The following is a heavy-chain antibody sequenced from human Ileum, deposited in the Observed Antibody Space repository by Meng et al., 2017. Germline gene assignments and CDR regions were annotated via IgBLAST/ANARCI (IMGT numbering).Heavy chain of an antibody. Sequence: GESLKISCAASGFTFSSYAMSWVRQAPGKGLEWVSAISGSGGSTYYADSVKGRFTISRDNSKNTLYLQMNSLRAEDTAVYYCAKDGRRRYCSGGSCYSVSYFDYWGQG. J-gene: IGHJ4*02. CDR1: GFTFSSYA. CDR2: ISGSGGST. CDR3: AKDGRRRYCSGGSCYSVSYFDY. D-gene: IGHD2-15*01. V-gene: IGHV3-23*01.